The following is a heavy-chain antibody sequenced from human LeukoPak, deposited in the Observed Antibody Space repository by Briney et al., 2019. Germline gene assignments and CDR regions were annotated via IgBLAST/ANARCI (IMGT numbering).Heavy chain of an antibody. Sequence: PETLSLTCTVSGGSISSSSYYWGWIRQPPGKGLEWIGSIHYSGSTYYNPSLKSRVTISVDTSKNQFSLKLSSVTAADTAVYYCARHRDSITPGFFDYWGQGTLVTVSS. CDR1: GGSISSSSYY. D-gene: IGHD5-12*01. CDR3: ARHRDSITPGFFDY. CDR2: IHYSGST. J-gene: IGHJ4*02. V-gene: IGHV4-39*01.